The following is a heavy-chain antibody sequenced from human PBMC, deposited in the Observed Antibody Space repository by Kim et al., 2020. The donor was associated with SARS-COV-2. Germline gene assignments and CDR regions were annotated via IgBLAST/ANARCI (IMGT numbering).Heavy chain of an antibody. J-gene: IGHJ4*02. CDR2: ISYDGSNK. V-gene: IGHV3-30*18. D-gene: IGHD6-19*01. CDR3: AKGAYSSGFDY. Sequence: GGSLRLSCAASGFTFSSYGMHWVRQAPGKGLEWVAVISYDGSNKYYADSVKGRFTISRDNSKNTLYLQMNSLRAEDTAVYYCAKGAYSSGFDYWGQGTLVTVSS. CDR1: GFTFSSYG.